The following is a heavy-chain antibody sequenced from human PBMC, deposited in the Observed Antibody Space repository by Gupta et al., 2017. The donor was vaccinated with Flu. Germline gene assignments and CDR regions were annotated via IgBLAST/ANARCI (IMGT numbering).Heavy chain of an antibody. J-gene: IGHJ5*02. Sequence: MHWVRQAPGKGLEWVAVIWYDANIKYYVDSVKGRFTISRDNSKNTVYLQMNSLRAEDTALYYCARESCTSTNCYGHWFDPWGQGTLVTVSS. CDR2: IWYDANIK. D-gene: IGHD2-2*01. V-gene: IGHV3-33*01. CDR3: ARESCTSTNCYGHWFDP.